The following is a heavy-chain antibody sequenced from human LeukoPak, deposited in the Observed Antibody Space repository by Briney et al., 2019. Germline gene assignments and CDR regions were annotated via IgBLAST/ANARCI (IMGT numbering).Heavy chain of an antibody. D-gene: IGHD6-13*01. CDR1: GYTFTSYD. J-gene: IGHJ4*02. CDR2: INPNNDAT. Sequence: ASVKVSCKASGYTFTSYDINWVRQATGQGLEWMGIINPNNDATTYAQKFQGRVTMTSDTSTRTVYMELTSLKSEDTALYYCAREYSTSCLDFWGQGTLVTVSS. V-gene: IGHV1-46*01. CDR3: AREYSTSCLDF.